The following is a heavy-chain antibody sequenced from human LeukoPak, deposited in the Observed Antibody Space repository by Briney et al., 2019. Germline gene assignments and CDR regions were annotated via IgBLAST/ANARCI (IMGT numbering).Heavy chain of an antibody. D-gene: IGHD6-19*01. Sequence: GGSLRLSCAASGFTFSSYSVNWVRQAPGKGLEWVSSISSSSSYIYYADSVKGRFTISRDNAKNSLYLQMNSLRAEDTAVYYCARDRIAVAGTRRALFDYWGQGTLVTVSS. V-gene: IGHV3-21*01. CDR3: ARDRIAVAGTRRALFDY. CDR1: GFTFSSYS. CDR2: ISSSSSYI. J-gene: IGHJ4*02.